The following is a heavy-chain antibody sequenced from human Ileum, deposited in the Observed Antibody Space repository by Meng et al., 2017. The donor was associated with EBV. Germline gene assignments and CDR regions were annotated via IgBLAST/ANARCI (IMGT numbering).Heavy chain of an antibody. CDR1: GFSLSTSGVA. J-gene: IGHJ4*02. CDR3: AHNNHDGGGHYDY. Sequence: QIPLRESGPSQVKPTQTLTLPCTFSGFSLSTSGVAVGWIRQPPGKALEWLALIYWDDDKRYSPPLKTRLIITKDTSKNQVVLTMTNMDPVDTATYYCAHNNHDGGGHYDYWGQGALVTVSS. V-gene: IGHV2-5*02. CDR2: IYWDDDK. D-gene: IGHD3-22*01.